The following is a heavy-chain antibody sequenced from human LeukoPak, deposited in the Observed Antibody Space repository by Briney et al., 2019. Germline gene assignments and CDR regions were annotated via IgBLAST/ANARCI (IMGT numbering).Heavy chain of an antibody. Sequence: SETLSLTCAVYGGSFSGYYWSWIRQPPGKGLEWIGEINHSGSTNYNPSLKSRVTISVDTSKNQFSLKLSSVTAAGTAVYYCARGLGTMIVVVMGDAFDIWGQGTMVTVSS. D-gene: IGHD3-22*01. J-gene: IGHJ3*02. CDR3: ARGLGTMIVVVMGDAFDI. CDR1: GGSFSGYY. V-gene: IGHV4-34*01. CDR2: INHSGST.